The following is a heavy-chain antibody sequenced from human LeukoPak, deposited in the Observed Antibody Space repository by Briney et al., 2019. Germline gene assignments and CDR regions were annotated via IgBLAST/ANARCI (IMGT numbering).Heavy chain of an antibody. CDR1: GFTFSSYE. CDR3: AKDDLSSMGYFDWFGY. CDR2: ISSSGSTI. Sequence: PGGSLRLSCAASGFTFSSYEMNWVRQAPGKGLEWVSYISSSGSTIYYADSVKGRFTISRDNAKNSLYLQMNSLRAEDTAVYYCAKDDLSSMGYFDWFGYWGQGTLVTVSS. D-gene: IGHD3-9*01. J-gene: IGHJ4*02. V-gene: IGHV3-48*03.